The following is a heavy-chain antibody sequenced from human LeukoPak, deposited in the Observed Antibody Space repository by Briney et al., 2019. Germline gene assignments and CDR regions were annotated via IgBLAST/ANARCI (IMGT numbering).Heavy chain of an antibody. D-gene: IGHD2-21*02. J-gene: IGHJ4*02. Sequence: SVKVSCKASGGTFTSYGISWVRQAPGQGLEWMGGIIPFFGTANYAQEFQGRVIITADESTSTAYMELSSLRSEDTAVYYCARSRLLLDYWGQGTLVTVSS. CDR2: IIPFFGTA. CDR1: GGTFTSYG. CDR3: ARSRLLLDY. V-gene: IGHV1-69*01.